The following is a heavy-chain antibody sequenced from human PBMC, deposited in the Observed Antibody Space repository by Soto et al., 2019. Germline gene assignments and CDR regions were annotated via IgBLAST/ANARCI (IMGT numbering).Heavy chain of an antibody. V-gene: IGHV3-30*18. CDR2: ISYDGSNK. CDR1: GFTFSSYG. J-gene: IGHJ4*02. Sequence: QVQLVESGGGVVQPGRSLRLSCAASGFTFSSYGMHWVRQAPGKGLEWVAVISYDGSNKYYADSVKGRFTISRDNSKNTLYLQMNSLRAEDTAVYYCAKDGSEQQWLAKDYWGQGTLVTVSS. D-gene: IGHD6-19*01. CDR3: AKDGSEQQWLAKDY.